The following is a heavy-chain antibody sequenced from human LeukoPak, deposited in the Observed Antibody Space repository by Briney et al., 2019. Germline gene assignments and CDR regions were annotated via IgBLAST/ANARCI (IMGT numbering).Heavy chain of an antibody. D-gene: IGHD4-17*01. CDR3: ARQGDDYGDYTPDY. V-gene: IGHV4-39*01. CDR2: IYYSGST. J-gene: IGHJ4*02. Sequence: SETLSLTCTVSGGSISSSSYYWGWIRQPPGKGLGWIGSIYYSGSTYYNPSLKSRVTISVDTSKNQFSLKLSSVTAADTAVYYCARQGDDYGDYTPDYWGQGTLVTVSS. CDR1: GGSISSSSYY.